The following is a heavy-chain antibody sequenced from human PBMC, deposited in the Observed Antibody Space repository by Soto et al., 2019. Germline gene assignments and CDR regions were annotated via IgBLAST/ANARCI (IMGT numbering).Heavy chain of an antibody. CDR3: ARDPYDSGGYAAFDI. CDR2: INQDGSDK. Sequence: EVQLVESGGALVQPGGSLRLSCAASGITLSSSWMTWVRQAPGKGLEWVANINQDGSDKHYVDSVKGRFTISRDNAENSVSLQMNSLSAEDTAMYFCARDPYDSGGYAAFDIWGQGTMVTVSS. CDR1: GITLSSSW. J-gene: IGHJ3*02. D-gene: IGHD3-22*01. V-gene: IGHV3-7*04.